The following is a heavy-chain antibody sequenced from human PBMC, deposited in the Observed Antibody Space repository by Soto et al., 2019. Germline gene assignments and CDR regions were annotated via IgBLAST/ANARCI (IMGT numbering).Heavy chain of an antibody. Sequence: SETLSLTCTVSGGSISRYYWSGIRQPPGKGLEWIWYIYYSGSTTSNPSLKSRVTISVDTSKNQFSLKLSSVTAADTAVYYCAGYSGYDSNDYWGQGTLVTVAS. V-gene: IGHV4-59*01. J-gene: IGHJ4*02. CDR3: AGYSGYDSNDY. CDR1: GGSISRYY. CDR2: IYYSGST. D-gene: IGHD5-12*01.